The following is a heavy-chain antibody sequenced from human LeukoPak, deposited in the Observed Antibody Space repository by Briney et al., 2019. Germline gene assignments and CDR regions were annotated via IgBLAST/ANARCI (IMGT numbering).Heavy chain of an antibody. V-gene: IGHV3-48*02. D-gene: IGHD3-22*01. CDR3: ARGVNAFDI. Sequence: PRGSPRLSCAASGFTFSDYSMNWVRQAPGKGLQWVSYISSTSNSISYADSLKGRFTISRDNAKNSLFLQMNSLRDEDTALYYCARGVNAFDIWGQGTMVTVSS. CDR1: GFTFSDYS. J-gene: IGHJ3*02. CDR2: ISSTSNSI.